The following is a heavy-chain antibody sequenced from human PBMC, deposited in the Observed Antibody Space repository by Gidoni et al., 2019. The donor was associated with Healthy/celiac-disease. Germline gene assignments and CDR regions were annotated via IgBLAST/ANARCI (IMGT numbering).Heavy chain of an antibody. V-gene: IGHV4-39*01. CDR3: ARGNDYDSSGYYYPLNWFDP. CDR2: VYYSGST. CDR1: GGSISSSSYS. D-gene: IGHD3-22*01. Sequence: QLQLQESGPGLVKPSETLSLTCTVSGGSISSSSYSWGWIRQPPGKGLEWIGGVYYSGSTYYNPSLKSRITMSVDTSKNQFSLKLSSVTAADTAVYYCARGNDYDSSGYYYPLNWFDPWGQGTLVTVSS. J-gene: IGHJ5*02.